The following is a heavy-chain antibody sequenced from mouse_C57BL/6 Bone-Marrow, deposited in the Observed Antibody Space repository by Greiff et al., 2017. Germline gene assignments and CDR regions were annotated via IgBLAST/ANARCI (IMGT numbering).Heavy chain of an antibody. D-gene: IGHD1-1*01. CDR1: GFTFSSYA. Sequence: EVKLMESGGGLVKPGGSLKLSCAASGFTFSSYAMSWVRQTPEKRLEWVATISDGGSYTYYPDNVKGRFTISRDNAKNNLYLQMSHLKSEDTAMYYCAREAITTVVGNWYFDVWGTGTTVTVSA. J-gene: IGHJ1*03. CDR2: ISDGGSYT. CDR3: AREAITTVVGNWYFDV. V-gene: IGHV5-4*01.